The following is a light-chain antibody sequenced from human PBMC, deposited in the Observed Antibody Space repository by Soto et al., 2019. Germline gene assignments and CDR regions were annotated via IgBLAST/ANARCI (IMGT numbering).Light chain of an antibody. V-gene: IGLV2-8*01. J-gene: IGLJ1*01. Sequence: QSVLTQPPSASGSPGQSVTISCTGTSSDVGGYQYVSWYQQYPGKAPKLMIYAVNKRPSGVPDRFSGSRPGNTASLTVSGLQGEDEADYYCSSYAGSNNYVFGTGTKVTVL. CDR3: SSYAGSNNYV. CDR1: SSDVGGYQY. CDR2: AVN.